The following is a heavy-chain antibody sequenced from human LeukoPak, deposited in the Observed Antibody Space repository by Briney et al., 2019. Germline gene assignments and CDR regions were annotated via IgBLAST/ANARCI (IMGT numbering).Heavy chain of an antibody. Sequence: GGSLRLSCAASGFTFSSYEMNWVRQAPGKGLEWVSYISSSGSTIYYADSVKGRFTISRDNAKNSLYLQMNSLRAEDTAVYYCARDPSGDDQMNYFDYWGQGTLVTVSS. J-gene: IGHJ4*02. D-gene: IGHD3-10*01. CDR3: ARDPSGDDQMNYFDY. CDR1: GFTFSSYE. CDR2: ISSSGSTI. V-gene: IGHV3-48*03.